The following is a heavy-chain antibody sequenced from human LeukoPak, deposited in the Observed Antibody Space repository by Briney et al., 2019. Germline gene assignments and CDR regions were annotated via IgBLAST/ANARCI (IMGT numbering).Heavy chain of an antibody. Sequence: GGSLRLSCAASGFTFISYSMNWVRQAPGKGLEWVANIKQDGSEKYYVDSVKGRFTISRDNAKNSLYLQMNSLRAEDTAVYYCARESRSKDAFDIWGQGTMVTVSS. CDR3: ARESRSKDAFDI. CDR1: GFTFISYS. V-gene: IGHV3-7*01. J-gene: IGHJ3*02. CDR2: IKQDGSEK.